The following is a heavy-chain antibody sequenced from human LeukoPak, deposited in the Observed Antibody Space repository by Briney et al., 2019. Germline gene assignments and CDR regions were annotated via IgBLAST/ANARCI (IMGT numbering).Heavy chain of an antibody. CDR2: LNPNSGGT. J-gene: IGHJ5*02. D-gene: IGHD6-13*01. CDR1: GYTFTAYY. CDR3: ATGLTPFSGYSSSWYRNWFDP. V-gene: IGHV1-2*02. Sequence: ASVKVSCKASGYTFTAYYIHWVRQAPGQGLEWMGWLNPNSGGTNYAQKFQGRVTMTEDTSTDTAYMELSSLRSEDTAVYYCATGLTPFSGYSSSWYRNWFDPWGQGTLVTVSS.